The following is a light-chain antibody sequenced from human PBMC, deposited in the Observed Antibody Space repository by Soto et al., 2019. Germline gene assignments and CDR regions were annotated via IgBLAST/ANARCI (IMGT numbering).Light chain of an antibody. J-gene: IGKJ4*01. CDR3: QQYIDWPLT. V-gene: IGKV3-15*01. Sequence: EILMTQSPATLSVSPGERATLSCRASQSVHNNLAWYQQKPGQAPRLLISGASTRATGIPARFSGSGSGTEFTLTISSLQSEDFAVYFCQQYIDWPLTFGGGTKVDIK. CDR1: QSVHNN. CDR2: GAS.